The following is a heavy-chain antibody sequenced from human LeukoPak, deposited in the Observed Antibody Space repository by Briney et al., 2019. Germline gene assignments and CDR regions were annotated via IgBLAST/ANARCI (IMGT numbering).Heavy chain of an antibody. CDR3: AKDPAGITIFRVGPNDDFDI. V-gene: IGHV3-30*18. D-gene: IGHD3-3*01. Sequence: GRSLRLSCAASGFTFSSYGMHWVRQAPGKGLEWVAVISDDGSNKYYADSVKGRFTISTDNSKNTLYLQMNSLRAEDTAVYYCAKDPAGITIFRVGPNDDFDIWGQGTMVTVSS. CDR1: GFTFSSYG. J-gene: IGHJ3*02. CDR2: ISDDGSNK.